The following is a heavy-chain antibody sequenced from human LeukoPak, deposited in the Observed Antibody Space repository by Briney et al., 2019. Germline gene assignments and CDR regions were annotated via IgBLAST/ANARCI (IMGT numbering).Heavy chain of an antibody. J-gene: IGHJ5*02. V-gene: IGHV3-23*01. D-gene: IGHD4-17*01. CDR2: IFGSGGSP. CDR3: TKDPNGDYVGAFDP. Sequence: GGSLRLSCEASGFTFGSHAMYWVRQAPGKGLEWVAGIFGSGGSPHYADPVKGRFTISRDNSRNTVYLQINSLRAEDTAVYYCTKDPNGDYVGAFDPWGQGTLVTVSS. CDR1: GFTFGSHA.